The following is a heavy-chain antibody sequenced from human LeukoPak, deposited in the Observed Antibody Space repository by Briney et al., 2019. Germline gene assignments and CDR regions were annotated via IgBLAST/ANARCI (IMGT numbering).Heavy chain of an antibody. J-gene: IGHJ4*02. D-gene: IGHD6-13*01. CDR1: GFTFSSYA. CDR3: AKEGSSSWYEDYFDY. CDR2: ISGSGGST. Sequence: GASLRLFCGACGFTFSSYAMSWVRQATGKGLEWVSAISGSGGSTYYADSVKGRFTISRDNSKNTLYLQMNSLRAEDTAVYYCAKEGSSSWYEDYFDYWGQGTLVTVSS. V-gene: IGHV3-23*01.